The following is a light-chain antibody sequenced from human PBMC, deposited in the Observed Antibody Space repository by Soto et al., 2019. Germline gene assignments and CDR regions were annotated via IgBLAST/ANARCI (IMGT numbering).Light chain of an antibody. CDR2: DAY. J-gene: IGKJ2*01. V-gene: IGKV3-15*01. CDR1: QSVGGY. Sequence: EIVMTQSPATLSVSLGEGATLSCRASQSVGGYLAWYQQRPGQVPRLLIYDAYTRAAGVPARFSGSGSGTEFSLTISSLQSEDFAVYYCQQYSDWPLYTFGQGTKVDIK. CDR3: QQYSDWPLYT.